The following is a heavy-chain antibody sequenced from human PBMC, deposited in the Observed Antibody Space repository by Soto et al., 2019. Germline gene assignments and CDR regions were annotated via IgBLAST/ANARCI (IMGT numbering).Heavy chain of an antibody. CDR2: VYYSGST. D-gene: IGHD3-10*01. CDR3: ARCYGSGTYYNGLFGY. V-gene: IGHV4-59*01. CDR1: GGAIFYYY. J-gene: IGHJ4*02. Sequence: PSETLSLTCSVSGGAIFYYYWILIRQPPLKRLEWIVYVYYSGSTSYNPSLKSRVTISVDTSRNQFSLKLSSVTAADTAVYYCARCYGSGTYYNGLFGYWGQGTPVTVSS.